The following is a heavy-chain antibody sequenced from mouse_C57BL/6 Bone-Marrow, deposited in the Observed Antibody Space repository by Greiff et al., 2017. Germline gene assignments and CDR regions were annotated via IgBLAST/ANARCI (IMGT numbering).Heavy chain of an antibody. V-gene: IGHV1-69*01. CDR3: ARMRYYGSRGDFDV. CDR2: IYPSDSYT. Sequence: QVQLQQPGAELVMPGASVKLSCKASGYNFTSYWMHWVKQRPGQGLEWIGEIYPSDSYTNYNQKFQGKATLTVDKSSSQAYLQLSSLTSEDSAVYYCARMRYYGSRGDFDVWGTGTTVTVSS. J-gene: IGHJ1*03. D-gene: IGHD1-1*01. CDR1: GYNFTSYW.